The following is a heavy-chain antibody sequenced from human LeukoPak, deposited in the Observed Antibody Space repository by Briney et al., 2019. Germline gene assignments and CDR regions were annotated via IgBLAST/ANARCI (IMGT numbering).Heavy chain of an antibody. CDR3: ARGDTGVTIFGVVSHFDY. Sequence: QPGGSLRLSCAASGFTVSTDYMTWVRQAPGKGLEWVSLIYSAGSTYYADSVKGRFTISRDSSKNTLYLHMNSLRAEDTAAYYCARGDTGVTIFGVVSHFDYWGQGTLVTVSS. V-gene: IGHV3-53*01. CDR2: IYSAGST. J-gene: IGHJ4*02. D-gene: IGHD3-3*01. CDR1: GFTVSTDY.